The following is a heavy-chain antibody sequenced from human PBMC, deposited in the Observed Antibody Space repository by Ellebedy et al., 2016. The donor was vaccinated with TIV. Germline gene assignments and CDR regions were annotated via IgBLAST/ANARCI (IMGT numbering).Heavy chain of an antibody. V-gene: IGHV1-8*03. Sequence: AASVKVSCKASGYTFTSYDINWVRQATEQGLEWMGWMNPNSGHTGYAQKFQGRVTITRNTSISTAYMELSSLRSEDTAVYYCARGLLELGYYYYGMDVWGQGTTVTVSS. J-gene: IGHJ6*02. CDR3: ARGLLELGYYYYGMDV. CDR1: GYTFTSYD. CDR2: MNPNSGHT. D-gene: IGHD5-24*01.